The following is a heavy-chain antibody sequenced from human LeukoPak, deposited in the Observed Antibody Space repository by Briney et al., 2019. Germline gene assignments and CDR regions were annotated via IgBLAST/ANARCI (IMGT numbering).Heavy chain of an antibody. CDR1: GGSFSGYY. J-gene: IGHJ4*02. V-gene: IGHV4-34*01. CDR2: INHSGST. CDR3: ARDGNTMVRGVTPLDY. D-gene: IGHD3-10*01. Sequence: SETLSLTCAVYGGSFSGYYWSWIRQPPGKGLEWIGEINHSGSTKYNPSLKSRVTISVDTSKNQFSLKLSSVTAADTAVYYCARDGNTMVRGVTPLDYWGQGTLVTVSS.